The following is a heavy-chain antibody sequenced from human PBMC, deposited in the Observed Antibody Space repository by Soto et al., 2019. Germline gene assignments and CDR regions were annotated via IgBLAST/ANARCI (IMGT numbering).Heavy chain of an antibody. V-gene: IGHV4-39*07. D-gene: IGHD2-15*01. Sequence: SETLSLTCTVSGDSISSYYWGWIRQPPGKGLEWIGSIYYSGSTYYNPSLKSRVTISVDTSKNQFSLKLSSVTAADTAVYYCARDGHGGNQFDYWGQGTLVTVSS. CDR2: IYYSGST. CDR3: ARDGHGGNQFDY. J-gene: IGHJ4*02. CDR1: GDSISSYY.